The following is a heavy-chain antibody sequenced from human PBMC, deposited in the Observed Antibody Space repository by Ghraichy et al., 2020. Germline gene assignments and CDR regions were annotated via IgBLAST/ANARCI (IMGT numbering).Heavy chain of an antibody. J-gene: IGHJ6*02. CDR1: GDSVSSNSAA. Sequence: SQTLSLTCAIPGDSVSSNSAAWNWIRQSPSRGLEWLGRTYYRSKWYNDYAVSVKSRITINPDTSKNQFSLQLNSVTPEDTAVYYCARVYSSGWYSYYYGMDVWGQGTTVTVSS. CDR3: ARVYSSGWYSYYYGMDV. CDR2: TYYRSKWYN. V-gene: IGHV6-1*01. D-gene: IGHD6-19*01.